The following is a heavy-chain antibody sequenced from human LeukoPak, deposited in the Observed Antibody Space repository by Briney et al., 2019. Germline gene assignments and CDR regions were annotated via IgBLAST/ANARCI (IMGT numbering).Heavy chain of an antibody. CDR2: IIPILGIA. CDR3: ARGRSVAAAVNLDY. Sequence: ASVKVSCKASGGTFSSYAISWVRQAPGQGLEWMGRIIPILGIANYAQKFQGRVTITADKSTSTAYMELSSLRSEDTAVYYCARGRSVAAAVNLDYWGQGTLVTVSS. J-gene: IGHJ4*02. D-gene: IGHD6-13*01. V-gene: IGHV1-69*04. CDR1: GGTFSSYA.